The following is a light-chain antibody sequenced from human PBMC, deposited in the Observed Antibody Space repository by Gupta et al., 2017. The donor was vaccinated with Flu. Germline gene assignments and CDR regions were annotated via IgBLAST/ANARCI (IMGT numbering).Light chain of an antibody. Sequence: SSNMGNSYVSWYQHLPGTAPKLHLNEYKERPPGIPDPISGSKSGSSTTLGITGLQTEDEADYYCGTWYCSMSAGVFGGGTKLTVL. CDR1: SSNMGNSY. CDR2: EYK. V-gene: IGLV1-51*02. CDR3: GTWYCSMSAGV. J-gene: IGLJ3*02.